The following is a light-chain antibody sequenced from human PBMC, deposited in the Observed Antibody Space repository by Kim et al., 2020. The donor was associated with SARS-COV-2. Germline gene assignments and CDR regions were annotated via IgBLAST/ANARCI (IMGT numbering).Light chain of an antibody. CDR2: EVT. J-gene: IGLJ1*01. CDR3: SSYAGSDNLV. V-gene: IGLV2-8*01. CDR1: SSDIGAYNY. Sequence: GQSFTISCTGTSSDIGAYNYVSWYQQHAGKAPKLMIYEVTRRPSGVPDRFSGSKSGNAASLTVSGLQAEDEADYFCSSYAGSDNLVFGTGTKVTVL.